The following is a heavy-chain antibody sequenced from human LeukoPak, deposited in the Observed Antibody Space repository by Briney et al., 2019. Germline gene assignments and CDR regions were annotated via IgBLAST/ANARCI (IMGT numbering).Heavy chain of an antibody. D-gene: IGHD6-13*01. CDR2: IYTSGST. CDR3: ARRVHSSSWSSYFDY. J-gene: IGHJ4*02. Sequence: SETLSLTCTVSGGSISSGSYYWSWIRQPAGKGLEWIGRIYTSGSTNYNPSLKSRVTISVDTSKNQFSLKLSSVTAADTAVYYCARRVHSSSWSSYFDYWGQETLVTVSS. CDR1: GGSISSGSYY. V-gene: IGHV4-61*02.